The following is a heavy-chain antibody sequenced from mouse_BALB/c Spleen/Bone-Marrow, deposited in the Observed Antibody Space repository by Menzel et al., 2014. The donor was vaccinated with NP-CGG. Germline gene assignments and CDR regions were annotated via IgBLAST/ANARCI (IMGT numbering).Heavy chain of an antibody. J-gene: IGHJ2*01. Sequence: LVESGSELVRPGASVKLSCKASGYTFTSYWMHWVKQRPGQGLEWIGNIYPGSGSTNYDEKFKSKATLTADTSSSTAYMQLSSLTSEDSAVYYCTPRLRYWGQGTTLTVSS. CDR3: TPRLRY. V-gene: IGHV1S22*01. CDR1: GYTFTSYW. CDR2: IYPGSGST. D-gene: IGHD1-2*01.